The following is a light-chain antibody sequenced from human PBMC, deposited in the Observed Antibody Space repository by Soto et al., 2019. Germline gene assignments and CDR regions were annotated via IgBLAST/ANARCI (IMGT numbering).Light chain of an antibody. CDR1: QSVSSSY. J-gene: IGKJ3*01. Sequence: EIVLTQSPGTLSLSPGERATLSCRASQSVSSSYLAWYQQKPGQAPRLLIYGASSRATGIPDRFSGSGSGTDFTLTISRLEPEDFAVYYCQQYGSSFTFGPGIKVDMK. CDR3: QQYGSSFT. V-gene: IGKV3-20*01. CDR2: GAS.